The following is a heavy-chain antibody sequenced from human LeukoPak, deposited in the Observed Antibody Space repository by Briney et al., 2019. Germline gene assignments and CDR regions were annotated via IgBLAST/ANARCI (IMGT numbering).Heavy chain of an antibody. CDR2: ISDSGGTT. D-gene: IGHD1-7*01. CDR1: GFTFRTYA. Sequence: GGSLRLSCVASGFTFRTYAMSWVRQAPGKGLEWVSGISDSGGTTYYVDSVKGRFTISRDNSKNTLYLQINSLRAEDMALYYCAKSSDGNTSFDQWGQGTLVTVSS. CDR3: AKSSDGNTSFDQ. J-gene: IGHJ4*02. V-gene: IGHV3-23*01.